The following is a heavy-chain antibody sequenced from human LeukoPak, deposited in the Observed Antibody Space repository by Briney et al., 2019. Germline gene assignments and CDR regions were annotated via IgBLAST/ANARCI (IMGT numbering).Heavy chain of an antibody. D-gene: IGHD1-26*01. Sequence: ASVKVSCKASGYTSTSYGISWVRQAPGQGLEWMGWISAYNGNTNYAQKLQGRVTMTTDTSTSTAYMELRSLRSDDTAVYYCARARALQWELLSWGQGTLVTVSS. J-gene: IGHJ5*02. CDR2: ISAYNGNT. CDR3: ARARALQWELLS. V-gene: IGHV1-18*01. CDR1: GYTSTSYG.